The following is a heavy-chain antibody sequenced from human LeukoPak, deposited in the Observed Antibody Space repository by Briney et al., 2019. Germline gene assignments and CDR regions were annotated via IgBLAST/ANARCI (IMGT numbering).Heavy chain of an antibody. J-gene: IGHJ4*02. CDR2: MYLSGTT. Sequence: PSGTLSLTCTVSGDSINSLDLWSWVRQPPGKGLEWIGEMYLSGTTHSDPSVKSRVTISIDKSKNQFFLNLSSVTAADTAVYYCAGLVGRYSSGLYYYYFDYWGQGTLVTVSS. V-gene: IGHV4-4*02. D-gene: IGHD3-22*01. CDR1: GDSINSLDL. CDR3: AGLVGRYSSGLYYYYFDY.